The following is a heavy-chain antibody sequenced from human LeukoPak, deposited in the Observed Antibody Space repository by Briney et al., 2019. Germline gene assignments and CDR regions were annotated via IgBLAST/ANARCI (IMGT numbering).Heavy chain of an antibody. CDR1: GLTFSRYW. V-gene: IGHV3-74*01. J-gene: IGHJ4*02. CDR3: ARMFGFTGSWYPFFDY. D-gene: IGHD6-13*01. CDR2: INSDGSTT. Sequence: GGSLRLSCAASGLTFSRYWMYWVRQAPGKGLVYVSRINSDGSTTSYADSVKGRFTISRDNAKNTLYLQMNSLRAEDATVYYCARMFGFTGSWYPFFDYWGQGILVTVSS.